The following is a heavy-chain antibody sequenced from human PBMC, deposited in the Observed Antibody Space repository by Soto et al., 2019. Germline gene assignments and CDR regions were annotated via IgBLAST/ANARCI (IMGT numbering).Heavy chain of an antibody. CDR1: GYTFTSYD. V-gene: IGHV1-8*01. CDR2: MNPNSGNT. J-gene: IGHJ5*02. D-gene: IGHD1-26*01. Sequence: QVQLVQSGAEVKKPGASVKVSCKASGYTFTSYDINWVRQATGQGLEWMGWMNPNSGNTGYAQKFQGRVTMTRNTSISTADMERSSLRCEDTAVDYCAGCFQWGGWFDPWGQGTLVTVSS. CDR3: AGCFQWGGWFDP.